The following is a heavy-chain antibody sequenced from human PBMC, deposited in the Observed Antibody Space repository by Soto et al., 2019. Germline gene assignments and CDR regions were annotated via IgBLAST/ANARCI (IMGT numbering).Heavy chain of an antibody. D-gene: IGHD6-19*01. CDR1: GGSISSGGYY. V-gene: IGHV4-31*03. CDR3: ARAAGYSSGWLSYYYYGMDV. CDR2: IYYSGST. J-gene: IGHJ6*02. Sequence: PSETLSLTCTVSGGSISSGGYYWSWIRQHPGKGLEWIGYIYYSGSTYYNPSLKSRVTISVDTSKNQFSLKLSSVTAADTAVYYCARAAGYSSGWLSYYYYGMDVWGQGTTVTVSS.